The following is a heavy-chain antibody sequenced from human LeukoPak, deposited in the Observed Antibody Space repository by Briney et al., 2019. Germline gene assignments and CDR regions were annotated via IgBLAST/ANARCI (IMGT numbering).Heavy chain of an antibody. Sequence: GGSLRLSWAASGFTFSSYGMNWFGKAPGKGLEWVAVISYDGSNKYYADSVKGRFTISRDNSKNTLYLQMNSLRAEDTAVYYCAKSKVAPIDYWGQGTLVTVSS. CDR2: ISYDGSNK. CDR3: AKSKVAPIDY. J-gene: IGHJ4*02. V-gene: IGHV3-30*18. CDR1: GFTFSSYG. D-gene: IGHD5-12*01.